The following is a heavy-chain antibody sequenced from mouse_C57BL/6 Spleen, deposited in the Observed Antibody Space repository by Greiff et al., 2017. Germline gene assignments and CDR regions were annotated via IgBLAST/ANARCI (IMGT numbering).Heavy chain of an antibody. CDR2: INPSTGGT. J-gene: IGHJ2*01. CDR1: GYSFTGYY. D-gene: IGHD1-1*01. Sequence: EVKLMESGPELVKPGASVKISCKASGYSFTGYYMNWVKQSPEKSLEWIGEINPSTGGTTYNQKFKAKATLTVDKSSSTAYMQLKSLTSEDSAVYYWARDYYGSSYYFCDRGQGTTLTVSS. CDR3: ARDYYGSSYYFCD. V-gene: IGHV1-42*01.